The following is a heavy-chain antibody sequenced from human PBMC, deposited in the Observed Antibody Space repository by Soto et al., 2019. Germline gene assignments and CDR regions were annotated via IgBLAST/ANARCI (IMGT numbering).Heavy chain of an antibody. J-gene: IGHJ3*02. CDR3: ARDNCSGGSCYQGAFDI. CDR2: IYYSGST. V-gene: IGHV4-31*03. CDR1: GGSVSSSSYY. Sequence: SETLSLTCTVSGGSVSSSSYYWGWVRQPPGKGLEWIGYIYYSGSTYYNPSLKSRVTISVDTSKNQFSLKLSSVTAADTAVYYCARDNCSGGSCYQGAFDIWGQGTMVTVSS. D-gene: IGHD2-15*01.